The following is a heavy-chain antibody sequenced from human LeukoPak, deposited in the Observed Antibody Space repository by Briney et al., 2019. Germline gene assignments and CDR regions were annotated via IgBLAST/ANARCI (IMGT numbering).Heavy chain of an antibody. Sequence: GGSLRFSCVASEFTFAAYAMTWVRLTPGKGLEWVSSIGGSGTYANYADSVRGRFTISRDNSKNTRYLQMNSLRAEDTAVYYCGRDPNGDYVGAFEFWGQGTLVSVSS. V-gene: IGHV3-23*01. J-gene: IGHJ3*01. CDR1: EFTFAAYA. D-gene: IGHD4-17*01. CDR2: IGGSGTYA. CDR3: GRDPNGDYVGAFEF.